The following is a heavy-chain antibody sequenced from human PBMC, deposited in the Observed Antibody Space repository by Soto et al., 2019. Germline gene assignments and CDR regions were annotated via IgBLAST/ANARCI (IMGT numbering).Heavy chain of an antibody. V-gene: IGHV3-33*01. CDR2: IWYDGSNK. D-gene: IGHD6-13*01. CDR1: GFTFSSYG. CDR3: ARPGYSSSWTEDAFDI. Sequence: GGSLRLSCAASGFTFSSYGMHWVRQAPGKGLEWVAVIWYDGSNKYYADSVKGRFTISRDNSKNTLYLQMNSLRAEDTAVYYCARPGYSSSWTEDAFDIWGQGTMVTVSS. J-gene: IGHJ3*02.